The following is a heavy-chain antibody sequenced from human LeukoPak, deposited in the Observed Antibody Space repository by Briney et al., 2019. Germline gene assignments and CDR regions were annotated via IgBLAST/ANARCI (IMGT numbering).Heavy chain of an antibody. Sequence: GGSLRLSCAVYGFTFSSYWMSWVRQAAGKGLEWVANIKEDGVEKYYVKSVKGRLTISRDNTKNSLFLQIKRLRAEDTAVYYCVRDLSLHIYSSPIKSHYMDVWGQGTTVTVSS. V-gene: IGHV3-7*01. CDR2: IKEDGVEK. CDR3: VRDLSLHIYSSPIKSHYMDV. D-gene: IGHD6-13*01. CDR1: GFTFSSYW. J-gene: IGHJ6*03.